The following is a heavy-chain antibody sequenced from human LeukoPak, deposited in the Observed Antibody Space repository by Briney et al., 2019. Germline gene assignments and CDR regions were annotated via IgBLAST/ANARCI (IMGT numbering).Heavy chain of an antibody. CDR1: GGTFSSYA. J-gene: IGHJ6*03. CDR3: ARGSSTSCYNCAYYMDV. V-gene: IGHV1-69*01. D-gene: IGHD2-2*02. Sequence: VKVSCKASGGTFSSYAISWVRQAPGQGLEWMGGIIPIFGTVNYAQKFQGRVTITADESTSTAYMELSSLRSEDTAVYYCARGSSTSCYNCAYYMDVWGKGTTVTVSS. CDR2: IIPIFGTV.